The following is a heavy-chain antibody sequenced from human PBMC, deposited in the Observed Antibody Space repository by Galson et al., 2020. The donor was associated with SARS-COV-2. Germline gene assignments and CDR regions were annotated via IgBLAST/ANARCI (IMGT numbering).Heavy chain of an antibody. CDR2: INPENSDT. V-gene: IGHV5-51*01. Sequence: GESLKISCKNSGDNFNTFWIGWVRQMPGKGLEWVEIINPENSDTRYSPAFQGQVTISADKSISTIYLQWNSLKATDSAMYYCAGRTYHIWTDCHGFDPWGQGTLVTVSS. CDR1: GDNFNTFW. CDR3: AGRTYHIWTDCHGFDP. D-gene: IGHD3-9*01. J-gene: IGHJ5*02.